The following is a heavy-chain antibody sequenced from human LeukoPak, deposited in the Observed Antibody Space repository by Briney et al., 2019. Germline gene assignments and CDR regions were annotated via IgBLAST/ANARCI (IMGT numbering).Heavy chain of an antibody. CDR1: GFTFSSYS. Sequence: GGSLRLSCAASGFTFSSYSMNWLRQAPGKGLEWVSSISSSSSYIYYADSVKGRFTISRDNAKNSLYLQMNSLRAEDTAVYYCARDVGITARTEYFQHWGQGTLVTVSS. J-gene: IGHJ1*01. CDR2: ISSSSSYI. D-gene: IGHD6-6*01. V-gene: IGHV3-21*01. CDR3: ARDVGITARTEYFQH.